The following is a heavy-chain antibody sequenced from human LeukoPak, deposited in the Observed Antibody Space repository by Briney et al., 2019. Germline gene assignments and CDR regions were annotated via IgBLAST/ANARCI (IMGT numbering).Heavy chain of an antibody. V-gene: IGHV3-30-3*01. D-gene: IGHD5-18*01. CDR3: ARIGLGYSYGQGMDV. Sequence: PGGSLRLSCAASGFTFSSYAMHWVRQAPGKGLEWVAVISYDGSNKYYADSVKGRFTISRDNSKNTLDLQMNSLRAEDTGLYYCARIGLGYSYGQGMDVWGQGTTVTVSS. J-gene: IGHJ6*02. CDR2: ISYDGSNK. CDR1: GFTFSSYA.